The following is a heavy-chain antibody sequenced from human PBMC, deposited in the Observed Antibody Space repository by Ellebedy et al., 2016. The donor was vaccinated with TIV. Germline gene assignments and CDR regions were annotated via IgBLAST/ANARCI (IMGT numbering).Heavy chain of an antibody. CDR1: GGSITTGGDY. Sequence: MPSETLSLTCTVSGGSITTGGDYWGWIRQPPGKGLEWIGTVSYIGGTYYNPSLKSRLTMSVDTSKNQFSLKLNSVTAADTAVYYCASLSILLAASFDYWGQGIMVTVSS. D-gene: IGHD6-25*01. CDR3: ASLSILLAASFDY. CDR2: VSYIGGT. V-gene: IGHV4-39*01. J-gene: IGHJ4*02.